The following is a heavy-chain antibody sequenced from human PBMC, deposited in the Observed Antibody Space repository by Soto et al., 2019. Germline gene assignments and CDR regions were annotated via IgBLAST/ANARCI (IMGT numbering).Heavy chain of an antibody. D-gene: IGHD3-3*01. J-gene: IGHJ4*02. CDR2: INAGNGNT. Sequence: ASVKVSCKASGYTFTSYAMHWVRQAPGQRLEWMGWINAGNGNTKYSQKFQGRVTITRDTSASTAYMELSSLRSEDKAVYYCARDTIFGVVYGFDYWGQGTLVTVSS. CDR3: ARDTIFGVVYGFDY. CDR1: GYTFTSYA. V-gene: IGHV1-3*01.